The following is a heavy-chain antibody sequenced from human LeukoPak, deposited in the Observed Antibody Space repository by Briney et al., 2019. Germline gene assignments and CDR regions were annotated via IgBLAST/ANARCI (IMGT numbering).Heavy chain of an antibody. CDR2: IYYSGST. CDR3: ARHTTPMRAFDI. Sequence: SETLSLTCTVSGGSISSYYWSWIRQPPGKGLEWIGYIYYSGSTNYNPSLKSRVTISVDTSKNQFSLKLSSVTAADTAVYYCARHTTPMRAFDIWGRGTMVTVSS. D-gene: IGHD1-14*01. CDR1: GGSISSYY. V-gene: IGHV4-59*08. J-gene: IGHJ3*02.